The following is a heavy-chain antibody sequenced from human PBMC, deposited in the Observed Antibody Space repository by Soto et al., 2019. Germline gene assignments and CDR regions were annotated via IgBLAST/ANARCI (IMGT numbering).Heavy chain of an antibody. J-gene: IGHJ6*02. CDR1: GGTFSSYA. V-gene: IGHV1-69*06. CDR3: ARGRILVATIGDYPPHYYYGMDV. D-gene: IGHD5-12*01. CDR2: IIPIVGTA. Sequence: ASVKVSCKASGGTFSSYAISWLRQAPGQGVEWGGVIIPIVGTANYAQKFPGRVTITPDKSTSTAYMELSSLRSEDTAVYYCARGRILVATIGDYPPHYYYGMDVWGQGTTVTVSS.